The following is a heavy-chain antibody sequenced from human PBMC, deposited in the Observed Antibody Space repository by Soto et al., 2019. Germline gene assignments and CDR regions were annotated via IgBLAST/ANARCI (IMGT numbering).Heavy chain of an antibody. V-gene: IGHV1-3*01. D-gene: IGHD6-6*01. CDR2: INAGNGNT. CDR3: ARYLGYSSSSFYYYGIDV. CDR1: GCTFTSYA. Sequence: AAVKVSCKGSGCTFTSYAMHWVRQAPGERPEGMGWINAGNGNTKYSQKFQGRVTITRDTSASRAYMELSSLRSEDTAVYSCARYLGYSSSSFYYYGIDVWGQGTTVTVSS. J-gene: IGHJ6*02.